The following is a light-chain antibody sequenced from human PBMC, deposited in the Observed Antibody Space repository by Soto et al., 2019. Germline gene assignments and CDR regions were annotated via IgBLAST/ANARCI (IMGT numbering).Light chain of an antibody. Sequence: QSALSQPASVSGSPGQSITISCTGTSNDVGYYNYVSWYQQHPGHAPKLMISEVTTRPSGVSDRFSGCKAGQTASLTISRLQAEDEAHYYCSSYTTAYTRVFGGGTKLTVL. CDR2: EVT. V-gene: IGLV2-14*01. CDR1: SNDVGYYNY. CDR3: SSYTTAYTRV. J-gene: IGLJ3*02.